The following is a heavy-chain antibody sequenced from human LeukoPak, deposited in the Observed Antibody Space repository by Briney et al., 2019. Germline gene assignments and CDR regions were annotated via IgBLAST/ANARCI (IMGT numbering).Heavy chain of an antibody. D-gene: IGHD6-13*01. CDR1: GLTLSGAW. Sequence: PGGSLRLSCAASGLTLSGAWMSWVRQAPGKGLVWIGQIKSKTDGGTTDYAAPVKGRFTISRPDSKNTLYLQMNTLKTEDTAVYYCTTGYSSSWYYWGQGTLVTVSS. V-gene: IGHV3-15*01. CDR2: IKSKTDGGTT. CDR3: TTGYSSSWYY. J-gene: IGHJ4*02.